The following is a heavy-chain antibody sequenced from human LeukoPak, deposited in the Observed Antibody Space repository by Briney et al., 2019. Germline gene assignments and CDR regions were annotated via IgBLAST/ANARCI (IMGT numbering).Heavy chain of an antibody. CDR1: GFTFSSYA. V-gene: IGHV3-23*01. CDR2: ISGSGGST. J-gene: IGHJ6*02. D-gene: IGHD3-10*02. CDR3: AKEDKLRSGSSLTYYYGMDV. Sequence: GGSLRLSCAASGFTFSSYAMSWVRQAPGKGLEWVSAISGSGGSTYYADSVKGRFTISRDNSKHTLYLQMNSLRAEDTAVYYCAKEDKLRSGSSLTYYYGMDVWGQGTTVTVSS.